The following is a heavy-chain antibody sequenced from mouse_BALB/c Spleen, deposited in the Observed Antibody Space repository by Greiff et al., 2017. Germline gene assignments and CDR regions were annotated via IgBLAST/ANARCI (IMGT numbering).Heavy chain of an antibody. V-gene: IGHV1-80*01. J-gene: IGHJ4*01. Sequence: QVQLQQSGAELVRPGSSVKISCKASGYAFSSYWMNWVKQRPGQGLEWIGQIYPGDGDTNYNGKFKGKATLTADKSSSTAYMQLSSLTSEDSAVYFCARGIYYDYPYAMDYWGQGTSVTVSS. D-gene: IGHD2-4*01. CDR3: ARGIYYDYPYAMDY. CDR1: GYAFSSYW. CDR2: IYPGDGDT.